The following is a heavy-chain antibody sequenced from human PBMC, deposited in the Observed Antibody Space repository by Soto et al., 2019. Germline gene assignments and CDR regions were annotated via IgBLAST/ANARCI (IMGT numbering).Heavy chain of an antibody. CDR2: IIPIFGTA. CDR3: VREGGRNYDYVWGSSYGMDV. Sequence: QVQLVQSGAEVKKPGSSVKVSCKASGGTFSSYAISWVRQAPGQGLEWMGGIIPIFGTANYAQKFQGRVTITADESTSTAYMELSSLRSEDTAVYYCVREGGRNYDYVWGSSYGMDVWGQGTTVTVSS. D-gene: IGHD3-16*01. J-gene: IGHJ6*02. CDR1: GGTFSSYA. V-gene: IGHV1-69*01.